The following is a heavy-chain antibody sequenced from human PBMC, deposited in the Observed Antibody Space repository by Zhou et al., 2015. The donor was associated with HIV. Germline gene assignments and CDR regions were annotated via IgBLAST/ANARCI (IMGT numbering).Heavy chain of an antibody. CDR1: AFTFNNYW. CDR2: INSDGSST. Sequence: EVQLVESGGDLVQPGGSLRLSCAASAFTFNNYWMHWVRQVPGKGLVWVSRINSDGSSTTYADSVKGRFTISRDNAKDTVYLQMNSLRAEDTAIYYCVRGRHWTVKTGAEAFDLWGQGTLVTVSS. V-gene: IGHV3-74*02. CDR3: VRGRHWTVKTGAEAFDL. D-gene: IGHD4-17*01. J-gene: IGHJ3*01.